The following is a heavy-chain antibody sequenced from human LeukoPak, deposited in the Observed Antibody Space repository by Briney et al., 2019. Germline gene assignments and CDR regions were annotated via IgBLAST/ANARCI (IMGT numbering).Heavy chain of an antibody. J-gene: IGHJ5*02. V-gene: IGHV1-8*01. CDR1: GYPFTTYE. D-gene: IGHD1-14*01. Sequence: GASVKVSCKTSGYPFTTYEINWVRQAAGQGLEWMGWVHTDTGYADYAQKFQGRVTMTSDTSISTAYMELSSLRSDDTAVYFCARGPRNDPWGQGTLVTVSS. CDR2: VHTDTGYA. CDR3: ARGPRNDP.